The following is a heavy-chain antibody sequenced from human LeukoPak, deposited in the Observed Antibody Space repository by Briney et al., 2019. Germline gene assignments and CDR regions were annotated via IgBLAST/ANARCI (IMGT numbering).Heavy chain of an antibody. CDR2: ISGTSDRT. CDR3: AKGRIVVVALDS. CDR1: GITFSSYA. V-gene: IGHV3-23*01. D-gene: IGHD3-22*01. J-gene: IGHJ4*02. Sequence: GGSLRLSCAAAGITFSSYALSWVRQAPGKGLEWVSTISGTSDRTYYADSVKGRFTISRDKSKNTLYLQMNSLRAEDTAVYYCAKGRIVVVALDSWGQGTLVTASS.